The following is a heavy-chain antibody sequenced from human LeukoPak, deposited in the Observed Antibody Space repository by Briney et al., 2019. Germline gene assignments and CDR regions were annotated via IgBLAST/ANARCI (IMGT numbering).Heavy chain of an antibody. J-gene: IGHJ4*02. CDR3: ARSGLAALAGGIDY. CDR1: GDSVSSNSVT. D-gene: IGHD6-19*01. V-gene: IGHV6-1*01. CDR2: TYRRSKWNN. Sequence: PSQTLSLTCAISGDSVSSNSVTWNWIRQSPSRGLEWLGRTYRRSKWNNDYAVSVKSRITIIPDTSKNQFSLQLRSVTPEDTAVYYCARSGLAALAGGIDYWGLGTLVTVSS.